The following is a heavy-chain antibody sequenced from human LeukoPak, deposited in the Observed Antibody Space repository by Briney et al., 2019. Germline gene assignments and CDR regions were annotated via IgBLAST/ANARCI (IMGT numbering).Heavy chain of an antibody. CDR3: AEGGSGSYYGY. V-gene: IGHV4-39*01. D-gene: IGHD3-10*01. J-gene: IGHJ4*02. CDR2: IYYSRST. Sequence: SETLSLTCTVSGGSISSSSYYWGWIRQPPGKGLEWIGSIYYSRSTYYNPSLKSRVTISVDTSKNQFSLKLSSVTAADTAVYYCAEGGSGSYYGYWGQGTLVTVSS. CDR1: GGSISSSSYY.